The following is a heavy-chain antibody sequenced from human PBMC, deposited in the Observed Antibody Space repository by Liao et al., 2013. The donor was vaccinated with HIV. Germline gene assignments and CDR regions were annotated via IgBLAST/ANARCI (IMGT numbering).Heavy chain of an antibody. Sequence: QVQLQESGPGVVKPSQILSLTCSVSGGSISSGSYYWSWLRQRPGKGLEWIGEISDGGDTDHNPSLKSRLTISQNTSKNQFSLRLTSVTAADTAVYFCARGVADLSRRLLPKAFDVWGRGTTVIVS. D-gene: IGHD2-21*01. CDR3: ARGVADLSRRLLPKAFDV. CDR1: GGSISSGSYY. J-gene: IGHJ3*01. CDR2: ISDGGDT. V-gene: IGHV4-31*03.